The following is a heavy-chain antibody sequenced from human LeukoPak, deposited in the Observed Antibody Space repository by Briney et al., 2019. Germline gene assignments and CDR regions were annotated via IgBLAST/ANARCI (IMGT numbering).Heavy chain of an antibody. V-gene: IGHV4-34*01. D-gene: IGHD5-18*01. CDR1: GGSFSGYY. Sequence: SETLSLTCAVYGGSFSGYYWSWIRRPPGKGLEWIGEINHSGSTNYNPSLKSRVTISVDTSKNQFSLKLSSVTAADTAVYYCAEEGEYSNVFRRFDYWAREPWSPSPQ. CDR2: INHSGST. J-gene: IGHJ4*02. CDR3: AEEGEYSNVFRRFDY.